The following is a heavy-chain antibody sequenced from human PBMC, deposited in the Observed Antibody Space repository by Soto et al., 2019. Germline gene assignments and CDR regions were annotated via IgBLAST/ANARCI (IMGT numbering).Heavy chain of an antibody. CDR1: GGTFSSYA. CDR3: ARSRGSSTSLEIYYYYYYGMDV. V-gene: IGHV1-69*01. J-gene: IGHJ6*02. D-gene: IGHD2-2*01. CDR2: IIPISGTA. Sequence: QVQLVQSGAEVKKPGSSVKVSCKASGGTFSSYAISWVRQAPGQGLEWMGGIIPISGTANYAQKFQGRVTITADESTSTAYRELSSLRSEATAVYSCARSRGSSTSLEIYYYYYYGMDVWGQGTTVTVSS.